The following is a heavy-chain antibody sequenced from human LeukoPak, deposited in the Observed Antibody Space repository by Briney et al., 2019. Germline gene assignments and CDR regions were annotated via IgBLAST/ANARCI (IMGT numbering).Heavy chain of an antibody. Sequence: PGGSLRLSCAASGFTFSTYSMNGVRQAPGKGLEWVSYISSGSNTIYYADSVKGRFTISRDNAKNSLYLQMNSLRAEDTAAYYCASPFDYWGQGTMVTISS. CDR3: ASPFDY. J-gene: IGHJ4*02. CDR1: GFTFSTYS. V-gene: IGHV3-48*01. CDR2: ISSGSNTI.